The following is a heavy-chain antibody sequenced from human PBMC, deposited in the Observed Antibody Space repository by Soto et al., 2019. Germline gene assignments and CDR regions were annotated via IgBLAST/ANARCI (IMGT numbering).Heavy chain of an antibody. V-gene: IGHV3-23*01. J-gene: IGHJ5*02. CDR3: AKWGGILGP. D-gene: IGHD3-16*01. Sequence: PGGSLRLSCAASGFTFSSYATSWVRQAPGKGLEWVSTISESGGSTYYADSVKGRFTISRDNSKSTLYLQTNSLRAEDTAVYYCAKWGGILGPWAQGTLVTVSS. CDR1: GFTFSSYA. CDR2: ISESGGST.